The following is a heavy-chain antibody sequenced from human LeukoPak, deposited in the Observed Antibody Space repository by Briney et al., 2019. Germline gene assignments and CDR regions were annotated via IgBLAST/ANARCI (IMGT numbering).Heavy chain of an antibody. Sequence: GGSLRLSCAASGFTFSSYWMSWVRQAPGKGLEWVANIKQDGSEKYYVDSVKGRFTISRDNAKNSLYLQMNSLRAEDTAVYYCARLGYCSGGSCIYYYYGIDVWGQGTTVTVSS. CDR2: IKQDGSEK. CDR1: GFTFSSYW. CDR3: ARLGYCSGGSCIYYYYGIDV. V-gene: IGHV3-7*01. D-gene: IGHD2-15*01. J-gene: IGHJ6*02.